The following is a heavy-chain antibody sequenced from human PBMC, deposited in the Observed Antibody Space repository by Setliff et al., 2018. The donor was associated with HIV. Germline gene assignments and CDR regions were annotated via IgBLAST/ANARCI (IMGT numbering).Heavy chain of an antibody. Sequence: PGESLKISCKASGDKSMPYWIGWVRQMPGKGLEWMGILFPGDSDTKYSPSFEGQVTISADKSINTAYLQWTSLRASDTAMYYCAKHMVRGAITGEAFDVWGQGTMVTVSS. CDR2: LFPGDSDT. J-gene: IGHJ3*01. CDR1: GDKSMPYW. V-gene: IGHV5-51*01. D-gene: IGHD3-10*01. CDR3: AKHMVRGAITGEAFDV.